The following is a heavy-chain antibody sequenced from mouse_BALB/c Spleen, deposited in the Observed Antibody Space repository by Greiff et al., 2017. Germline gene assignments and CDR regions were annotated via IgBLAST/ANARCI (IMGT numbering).Heavy chain of an antibody. Sequence: EVQLLESGPGLVKPSQSLSLTCTVTGYSITSDYAWNWIRQFPGNKLEWMGYISYSGSTSYNPSLKSRISITRDTSKNQFFLQLNSVTTEDTATYYCARSGADFDYWGQGTTLTVSS. CDR3: ARSGADFDY. CDR1: GYSITSDYA. V-gene: IGHV3-2*02. CDR2: ISYSGST. J-gene: IGHJ2*01.